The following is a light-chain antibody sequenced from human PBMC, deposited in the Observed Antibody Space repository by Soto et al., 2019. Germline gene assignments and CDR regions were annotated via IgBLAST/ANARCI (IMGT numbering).Light chain of an antibody. J-gene: IGKJ2*01. CDR3: QQRRNWPPT. V-gene: IGKV3-11*01. CDR1: QSISNY. Sequence: EIVLTQSPATLSLSPGERATLSCRASQSISNYLAWYQQKPGQAPRLLIYDTSNRATDIPARFSGSGSGTDFTLSISNLEPEDFALYYCQQRRNWPPTFGQGTKLEIK. CDR2: DTS.